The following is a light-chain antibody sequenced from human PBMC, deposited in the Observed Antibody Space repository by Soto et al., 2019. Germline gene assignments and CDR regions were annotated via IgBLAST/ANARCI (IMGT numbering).Light chain of an antibody. CDR2: AAS. J-gene: IGKJ2*01. V-gene: IGKV1-39*01. CDR3: QQSYSTLYT. CDR1: QSISTS. Sequence: DLPMTQSPSSLSASVGDRVTITCRASQSISTSLSWHQQKSGRAPKLLIHAASSLQSGVPSRFSGSGSGTDFTLTISSLQPEDVAVYYCQQSYSTLYTFGQGTNLEIK.